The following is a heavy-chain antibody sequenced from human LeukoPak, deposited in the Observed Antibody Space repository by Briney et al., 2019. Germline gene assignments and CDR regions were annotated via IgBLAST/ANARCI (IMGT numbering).Heavy chain of an antibody. Sequence: SETLSLTCAVSGGSISSNKWWSWVRQPPGKGLEWIGEIYPSGSTNCNPSLKSRVTISVDTSKNQFSLKLSSVTAADTAVYYCARWSLVATTYYFDYWGQGTLVTVSS. D-gene: IGHD5-12*01. CDR3: ARWSLVATTYYFDY. CDR1: GGSISSNKW. J-gene: IGHJ4*02. CDR2: IYPSGST. V-gene: IGHV4-4*02.